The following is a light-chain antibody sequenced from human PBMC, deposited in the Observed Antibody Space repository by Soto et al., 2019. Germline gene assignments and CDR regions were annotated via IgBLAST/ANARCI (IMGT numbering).Light chain of an antibody. CDR1: QSVSSNY. CDR2: GAS. V-gene: IGKV3-20*01. CDR3: QQYGTSGT. Sequence: EIVLTQSPGTLSLSPGERATLSCRASQSVSSNYLAWYQQKPGQAPRLLIYGASSRATGIPDRFSGSGSGTDFTLTISRLEPEDFAVYYCQQYGTSGTFGQGTKVDTK. J-gene: IGKJ1*01.